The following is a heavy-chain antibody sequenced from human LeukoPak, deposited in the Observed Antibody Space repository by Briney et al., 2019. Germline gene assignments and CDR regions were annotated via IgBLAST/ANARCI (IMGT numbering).Heavy chain of an antibody. CDR2: INSYNDNT. CDR1: VCTFTSYG. D-gene: IGHD3-22*01. J-gene: IGHJ4*02. CDR3: ARAGILRYYYDSSGYTDY. V-gene: IGHV1-18*01. Sequence: ASVKVSCKAAVCTFTSYGISGGRQAPGQGLEWMGWINSYNDNTNYAQKLQGRVTKTTDTSTSTAPMELRSLRSDATAVYYCARAGILRYYYDSSGYTDYWGQGTLVTVSS.